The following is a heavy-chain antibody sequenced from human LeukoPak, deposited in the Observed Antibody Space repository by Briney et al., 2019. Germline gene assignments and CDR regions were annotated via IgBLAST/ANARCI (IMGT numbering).Heavy chain of an antibody. CDR2: IYYSGST. V-gene: IGHV4-39*07. CDR3: ATWRRSAMDQVY. CDR1: GGSISSSSYY. J-gene: IGHJ4*02. D-gene: IGHD5-18*01. Sequence: SETLSLTCTVSGGSISSSSYYWGWIRQPPGKRLEWIGSIYYSGSTYYNPSLKSRVTISVDTSKNQFSLKLSSVTAADTAVYYCATWRRSAMDQVYWGQGTLVTVSS.